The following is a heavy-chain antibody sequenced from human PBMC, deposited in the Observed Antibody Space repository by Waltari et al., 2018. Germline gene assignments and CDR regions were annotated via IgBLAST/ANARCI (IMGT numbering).Heavy chain of an antibody. Sequence: QVQLQESGPGLVKPSETLSLTCTVSGGSISSHYWSWIRQPPGKGLAWIGYIYYSGSTNYNPSRKSRVTISVETSKNQFSRKLSSVTAADTAVYYSARDMVTTGPYYYYYYMDVWGKGTTVTVSS. CDR3: ARDMVTTGPYYYYYYMDV. V-gene: IGHV4-59*11. D-gene: IGHD4-17*01. CDR2: IYYSGST. CDR1: GGSISSHY. J-gene: IGHJ6*03.